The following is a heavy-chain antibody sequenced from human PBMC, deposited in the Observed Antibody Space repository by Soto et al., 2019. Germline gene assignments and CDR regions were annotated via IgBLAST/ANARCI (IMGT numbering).Heavy chain of an antibody. Sequence: PETLSLTCTVSDGSISNFYWSWIRQPPGKGLEWIGYISSSGNTNYNPSLKSRVSISVDTSKNQFSLNLTSVTAADTAVYYCARAPMVLTRSYFDSWGQGTPVTASS. CDR1: DGSISNFY. J-gene: IGHJ4*02. D-gene: IGHD3-22*01. CDR3: ARAPMVLTRSYFDS. V-gene: IGHV4-59*01. CDR2: ISSSGNT.